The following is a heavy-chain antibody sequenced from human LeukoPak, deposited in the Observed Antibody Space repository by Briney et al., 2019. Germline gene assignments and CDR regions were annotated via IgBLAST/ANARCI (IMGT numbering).Heavy chain of an antibody. CDR3: ARDRPLTGIVGATNYYYGMDV. J-gene: IGHJ6*02. Sequence: ASVKVSCKASGYTFTGYYMHWVRQAPGQGLEWMGWINPNSGDTNYAQKFQGRVTMTRDTPISTAYMELSRLRSDDTAVYYCARDRPLTGIVGATNYYYGMDVWGQGTTVTVSS. D-gene: IGHD1-26*01. V-gene: IGHV1-2*02. CDR1: GYTFTGYY. CDR2: INPNSGDT.